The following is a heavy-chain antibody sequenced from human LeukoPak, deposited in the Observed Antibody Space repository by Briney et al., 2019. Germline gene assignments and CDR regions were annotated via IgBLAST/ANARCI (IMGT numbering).Heavy chain of an antibody. V-gene: IGHV7-4-1*02. CDR2: INTNTGNP. J-gene: IGHJ6*02. Sequence: GASVKVSCKASGYTFTSYAMNWVRQAPGQGLEWMGWINTNTGNPTYAQGFTGRFVFSLDTSVSTAYLQISSLKAEDTAVYYCARALHYYDSSGYGYYYYYYGMDVWGQGTTVTVSS. D-gene: IGHD3-22*01. CDR1: GYTFTSYA. CDR3: ARALHYYDSSGYGYYYYYYGMDV.